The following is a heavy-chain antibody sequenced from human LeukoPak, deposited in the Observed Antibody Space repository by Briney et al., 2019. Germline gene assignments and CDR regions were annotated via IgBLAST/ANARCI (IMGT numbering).Heavy chain of an antibody. CDR1: GFTFSSYG. V-gene: IGHV3-30*18. J-gene: IGHJ5*02. CDR3: AKDRPWFDP. Sequence: PGGSLRLSCAASGFTFSSYGMHWVRQAPGEGLEWVAVISYDGSSKYYADSVKGRFTISRDNSKNTLYLQMNSLRAEDTAVYYCAKDRPWFDPWGQGTLVTVSS. CDR2: ISYDGSSK.